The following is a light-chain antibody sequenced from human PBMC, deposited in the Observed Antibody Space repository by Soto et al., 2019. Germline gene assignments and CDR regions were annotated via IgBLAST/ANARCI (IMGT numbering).Light chain of an antibody. J-gene: IGKJ5*01. CDR3: QQSYRAVT. Sequence: KMTQSPSSLSASVGDRISITCRASQSVSSYLNWYQQKPGKAPRLLIYAASHLQTGVPSRFRGTGSATHFTLTISSLQPEDFATYYCQQSYRAVTFGQGTRLAIK. V-gene: IGKV1-39*01. CDR1: QSVSSY. CDR2: AAS.